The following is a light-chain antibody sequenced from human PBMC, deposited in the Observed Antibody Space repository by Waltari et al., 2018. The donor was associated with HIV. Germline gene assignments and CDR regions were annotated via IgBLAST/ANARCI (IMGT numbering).Light chain of an antibody. Sequence: DIQMTQSPSSLSASLGDRVTITCRASQGINSSLAWYQQRPGKGPKLLIYGAVTLQSGVPSRFSGSGSGTYFTLTISSLQVEDVATYYCQKYDSAPLTFGGGTKVEIK. CDR3: QKYDSAPLT. V-gene: IGKV1-27*01. CDR2: GAV. CDR1: QGINSS. J-gene: IGKJ4*01.